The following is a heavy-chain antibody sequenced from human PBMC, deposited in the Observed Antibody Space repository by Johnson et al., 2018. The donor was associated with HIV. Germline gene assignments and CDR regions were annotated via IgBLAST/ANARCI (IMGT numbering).Heavy chain of an antibody. V-gene: IGHV3-48*03. CDR2: ISNSDNTI. CDR3: ATPPNHYYDSSGYAFDI. D-gene: IGHD3-22*01. Sequence: VQLVESGGGLVQPGGSLRLSCAASGFTFSSYEMNWVRQAPGKGLEWVSYISNSDNTIYDADSVKGRFTISRDNATNSLYLQMTSLIAEDTAVYYCATPPNHYYDSSGYAFDIWGQGTMVTVSS. J-gene: IGHJ3*02. CDR1: GFTFSSYE.